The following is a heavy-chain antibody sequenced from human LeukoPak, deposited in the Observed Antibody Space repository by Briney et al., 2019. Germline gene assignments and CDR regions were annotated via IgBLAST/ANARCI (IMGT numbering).Heavy chain of an antibody. CDR2: IWYDGSNK. D-gene: IGHD4-23*01. J-gene: IGHJ4*02. V-gene: IGHV3-33*06. CDR3: AKDFNYGGNGFDY. CDR1: GFTFSSYG. Sequence: PGGSLRLSCAASGFTFSSYGMHWVRQAPGKGLEWVAVIWYDGSNKYYADSVKGRFTISRDNSKNTLYLQMNSLRAEDTAVYYCAKDFNYGGNGFDYWGQGTLVTVYS.